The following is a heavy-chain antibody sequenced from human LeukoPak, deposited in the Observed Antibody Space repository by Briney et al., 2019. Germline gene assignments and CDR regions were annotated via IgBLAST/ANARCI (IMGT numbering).Heavy chain of an antibody. CDR2: ISGSDGRT. J-gene: IGHJ4*02. CDR3: AKGRLVPDY. V-gene: IGHV3-23*01. Sequence: AGGSLRLSCATSGFTFGSYVMNWVRQAPGKGLEWVATISGSDGRTYYADSVRGRFTISRDNSKNTLYLQMNSLRAEDTAVYYCAKGRLVPDYWGQGILVIVSS. CDR1: GFTFGSYV. D-gene: IGHD3-9*01.